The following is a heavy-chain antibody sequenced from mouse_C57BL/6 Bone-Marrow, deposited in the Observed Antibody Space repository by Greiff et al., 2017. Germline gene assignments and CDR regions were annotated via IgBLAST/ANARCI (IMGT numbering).Heavy chain of an antibody. V-gene: IGHV1-50*01. Sequence: VQLQQSGAELVKPGASVKLSCKASGYTFTSYWMQWVKQRPGQGPEWIGEIDPSASYTNYTQKFKGKATLTVDTSSSTAYMQLSSLTSEDSAVYYCARDGYYWYCDVWGKGTTVTVSS. CDR3: ARDGYYWYCDV. CDR1: GYTFTSYW. J-gene: IGHJ1*03. D-gene: IGHD2-3*01. CDR2: IDPSASYT.